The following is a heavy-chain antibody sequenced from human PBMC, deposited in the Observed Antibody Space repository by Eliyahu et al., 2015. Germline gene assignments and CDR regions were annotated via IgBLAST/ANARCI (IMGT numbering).Heavy chain of an antibody. CDR2: ISSSSSTI. CDR3: ARALILDYYDSSGYFGY. Sequence: EVQLVESGGGXVQPGGSLRLSCAXSGFTFSSXSMNWVRQAPGKGLEWVSYISSSSSTIYYADSVKGRFTISRDNAKNSLYLQMNSLRDEDTAVYYCARALILDYYDSSGYFGYWGQGTLVTVSS. V-gene: IGHV3-48*02. D-gene: IGHD3-22*01. CDR1: GFTFSSXS. J-gene: IGHJ4*02.